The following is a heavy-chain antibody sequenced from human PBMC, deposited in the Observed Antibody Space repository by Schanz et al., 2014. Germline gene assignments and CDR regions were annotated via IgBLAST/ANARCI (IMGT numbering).Heavy chain of an antibody. CDR3: AKEWSPSF. Sequence: EVQLVESGGGFVQPGGSLRLSCTDSGFTVSNYAMSWVRQAPGKGLEWVANIKQDGIEKYYVDSVKGRFTVSRDNAKSTLFLQMDSLRPEDTAIYYCAKEWSPSFWGQGTLVTVSS. CDR1: GFTVSNYA. V-gene: IGHV3-7*01. CDR2: IKQDGIEK. D-gene: IGHD1-26*01. J-gene: IGHJ4*02.